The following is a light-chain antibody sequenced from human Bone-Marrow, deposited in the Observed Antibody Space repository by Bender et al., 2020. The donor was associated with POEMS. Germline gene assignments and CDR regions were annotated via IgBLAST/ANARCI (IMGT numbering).Light chain of an antibody. V-gene: IGLV2-23*02. Sequence: QSALTQPRSVSGSPGQSVTISCTTTSSDVDSYNYVSWYQQFPGKAPKLMIYEVSKRPSEVSTRFSGSKSGNTASLTISGLQAEDEGDYYCCSYAGTGTFVAFGGGTKLTVL. CDR2: EVS. CDR1: SSDVDSYNY. J-gene: IGLJ2*01. CDR3: CSYAGTGTFVA.